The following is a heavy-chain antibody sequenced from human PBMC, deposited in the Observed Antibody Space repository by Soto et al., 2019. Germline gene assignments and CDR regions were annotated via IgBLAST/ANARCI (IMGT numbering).Heavy chain of an antibody. J-gene: IGHJ5*02. V-gene: IGHV3-30*18. CDR1: GFTFSSYG. D-gene: IGHD5-12*01. CDR2: ISSDGSNK. Sequence: QVQLVESGGGVVQPGRSLRLSCAASGFTFSSYGMHWVRQAPGKGLEWVAVISSDGSNKHYADSVKGRFTISRDNSKNTLYLQMNSLRPEDTAGYYCAKTGESGYDWGWFDPWGQGTLVTVSS. CDR3: AKTGESGYDWGWFDP.